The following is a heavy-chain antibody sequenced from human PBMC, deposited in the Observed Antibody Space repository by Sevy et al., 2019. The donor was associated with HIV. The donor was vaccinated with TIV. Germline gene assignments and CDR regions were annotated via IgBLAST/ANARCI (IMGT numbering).Heavy chain of an antibody. J-gene: IGHJ3*02. CDR3: TMPCSYGYRGPFDI. CDR2: INTDGSTI. Sequence: GGSLRLSCEASGFTFRNYWMYWVRQAPGKGLVWVSLINTDGSTIIYADSVKGRFTISRDNAKNTLYLQMNSLRAEDTAIYYCTMPCSYGYRGPFDIWGQGTMVTVSS. V-gene: IGHV3-74*01. CDR1: GFTFRNYW. D-gene: IGHD5-18*01.